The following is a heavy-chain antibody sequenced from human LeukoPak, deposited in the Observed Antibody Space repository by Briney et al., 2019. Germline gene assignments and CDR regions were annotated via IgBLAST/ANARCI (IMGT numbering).Heavy chain of an antibody. D-gene: IGHD3-3*01. CDR1: GGSFSGYY. CDR2: INHSGST. Sequence: PSETLSLTCAVYGGSFSGYYWSWIRQPPGKGLEWIGEINHSGSTNYNPSLKSRVTISVDTSKNQFSLKLSSVTAADTAVYYCAGGGVWSGYPNWFDPWGQGTLVTVSS. V-gene: IGHV4-34*01. J-gene: IGHJ5*02. CDR3: AGGGVWSGYPNWFDP.